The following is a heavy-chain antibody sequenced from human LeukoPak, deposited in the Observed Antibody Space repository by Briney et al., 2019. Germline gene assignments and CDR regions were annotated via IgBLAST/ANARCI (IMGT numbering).Heavy chain of an antibody. CDR2: ISGSGGST. V-gene: IGHV3-23*01. CDR1: GFTFSSYA. Sequence: GGSLRLSRAASGFTFSSYAMSWVRQAPGKGLEWVSAISGSGGSTYYADSVKGRFTISRDNSKNTLYLQMNSLRAEDTAVYYCAGDILTGRHYYYYGMDVWGQGTTVTVSS. D-gene: IGHD3-9*01. J-gene: IGHJ6*02. CDR3: AGDILTGRHYYYYGMDV.